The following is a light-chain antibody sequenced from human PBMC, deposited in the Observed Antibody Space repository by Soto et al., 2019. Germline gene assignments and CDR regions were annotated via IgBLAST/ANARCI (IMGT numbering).Light chain of an antibody. CDR3: QQYNSWPLT. Sequence: IVLPQSPGTLSLSPGERATLSCRASQSVSSSYLDGYQQKPGQAPRLLIYGASSRATGIPDRFSDSGSGTEFTLTISSLQSEDFAVYYCQQYNSWPLTFGGGTKVDI. CDR2: GAS. CDR1: QSVSSSY. J-gene: IGKJ4*01. V-gene: IGKV3-20*01.